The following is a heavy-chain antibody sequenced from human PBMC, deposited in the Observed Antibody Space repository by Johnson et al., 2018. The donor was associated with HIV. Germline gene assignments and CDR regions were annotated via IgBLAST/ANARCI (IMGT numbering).Heavy chain of an antibody. J-gene: IGHJ3*02. Sequence: MQLVESGGGLVKPGGSLRLSCAASGFTFSDYDMHWVRQATGKGLEWVSAIGTAGDTYYPGSVKGRFTISRENAKNSLYLQMNSLRDEDTAVYYCAMERMGGFDIWGQGTMVTVSS. V-gene: IGHV3-13*01. CDR2: IGTAGDT. D-gene: IGHD1-26*01. CDR1: GFTFSDYD. CDR3: AMERMGGFDI.